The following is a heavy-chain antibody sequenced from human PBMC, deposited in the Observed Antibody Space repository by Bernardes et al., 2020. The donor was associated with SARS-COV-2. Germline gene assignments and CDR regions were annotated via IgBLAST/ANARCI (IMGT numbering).Heavy chain of an antibody. CDR2: ISSSGTST. D-gene: IGHD3-22*01. J-gene: IGHJ4*02. CDR3: ARDSSVGSPCYDGNVCNGLDY. Sequence: GGSLRLSCAASGFTFSTYSMNWVRQAPGKGLEWVSSISSSGTSTYYGDSMKGRFTISRDNAKNSLYLQMNGLRAEDTALYYCARDSSVGSPCYDGNVCNGLDYWGQGALVTVSS. CDR1: GFTFSTYS. V-gene: IGHV3-21*01.